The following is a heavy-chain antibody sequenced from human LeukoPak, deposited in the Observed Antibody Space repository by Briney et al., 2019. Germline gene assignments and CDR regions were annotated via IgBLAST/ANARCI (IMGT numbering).Heavy chain of an antibody. D-gene: IGHD4-23*01. CDR3: ARDPNSAL. Sequence: SETLSLTCTVSGGSISSSYWSWIRQPAGKGREWIGRMYTSGSTTYNQTSVSTNYNPSLKSRVTMSVDTSKNQFSLKLSSVTAADTAVYYCARDPNSALWGQGTLVTVSS. J-gene: IGHJ4*02. CDR2: MYTSGSTTYNQTSVST. CDR1: GGSISSSY. V-gene: IGHV4-4*07.